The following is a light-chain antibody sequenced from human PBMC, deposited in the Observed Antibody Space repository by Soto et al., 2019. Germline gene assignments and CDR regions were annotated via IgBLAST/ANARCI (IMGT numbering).Light chain of an antibody. Sequence: EIVLTQSPATLSLSPGERATLSCRASQTFSSHLAWYQQKPGQAPSLLIYDASKRATGIPARFSGRGSGTDFTLTISSLEPEDFAVYYCQQRSNWPPVITFGQGTRLEIK. CDR3: QQRSNWPPVIT. CDR1: QTFSSH. V-gene: IGKV3-11*01. J-gene: IGKJ5*01. CDR2: DAS.